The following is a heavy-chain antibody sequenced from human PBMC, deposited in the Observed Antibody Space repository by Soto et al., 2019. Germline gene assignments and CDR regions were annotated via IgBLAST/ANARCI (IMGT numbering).Heavy chain of an antibody. Sequence: LRLSCAASGFTFSSYAMSWVRQAPGKGLEWVSAISGSGGSTYYADSVKGRFTISRDNSKNTLYLQMNSLRAEDTAVYYCATTPPVAYWFDPWGQGTLVTVSS. CDR1: GFTFSSYA. J-gene: IGHJ5*02. CDR2: ISGSGGST. V-gene: IGHV3-23*01. CDR3: ATTPPVAYWFDP. D-gene: IGHD2-21*01.